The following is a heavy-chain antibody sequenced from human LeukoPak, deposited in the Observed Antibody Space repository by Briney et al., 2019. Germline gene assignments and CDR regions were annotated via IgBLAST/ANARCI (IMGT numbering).Heavy chain of an antibody. D-gene: IGHD4-17*01. V-gene: IGHV3-20*04. CDR1: GFTFDDYV. J-gene: IGHJ4*02. CDR3: ARDRYGDYDFDY. Sequence: GGSLRLSCAASGFTFDDYVMSWVRQAPGKGLEWVSGINWNGGSTGYADSVKGRFTISRDNAKNSLYLQMNSPRAEDTAVYYCARDRYGDYDFDYWGQGTLVTVSS. CDR2: INWNGGST.